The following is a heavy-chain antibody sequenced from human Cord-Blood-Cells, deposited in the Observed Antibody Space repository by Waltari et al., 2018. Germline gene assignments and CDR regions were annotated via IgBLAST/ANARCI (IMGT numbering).Heavy chain of an antibody. CDR2: IYSGGST. D-gene: IGHD6-13*01. CDR3: ARAIAAAGDAFDI. V-gene: IGHV3-53*01. Sequence: EVQLVESGGGLIQPGGSLRLSCAASGFTVSSNYMSWVRQAPGKVLEWVSVIYSGGSTYYADSVKGRFTISRDNSKNTLYLQMNSLRAEDTAVYYCARAIAAAGDAFDIWGQGTMVTVSS. CDR1: GFTVSSNY. J-gene: IGHJ3*02.